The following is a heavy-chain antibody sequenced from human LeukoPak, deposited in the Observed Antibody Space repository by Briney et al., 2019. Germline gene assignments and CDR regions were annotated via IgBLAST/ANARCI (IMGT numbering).Heavy chain of an antibody. CDR2: IYKSGGT. CDR3: ARHTSGYVQVGYFDY. J-gene: IGHJ4*02. V-gene: IGHV4-39*01. D-gene: IGHD3-22*01. CDR1: GASISNDIDY. Sequence: SETLSLTCTVSGASISNDIDYWGWIRQPPGKGLEWVGNIYKSGGTYYNPSLRSRVAISVETSKNQFSLKLSSVTAADTAVYYCARHTSGYVQVGYFDYWGQGILVTVSS.